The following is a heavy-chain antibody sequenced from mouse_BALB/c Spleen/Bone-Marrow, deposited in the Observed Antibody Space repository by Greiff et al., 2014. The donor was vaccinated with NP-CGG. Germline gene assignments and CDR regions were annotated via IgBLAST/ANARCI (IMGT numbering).Heavy chain of an antibody. Sequence: EVKLVESGGGLVKPGGSLKLSCAASGFTFSSYAMSWVRQTPEKRLEWVATISSGGSYTYYPDSVKGRFTISRDNAKNTLYLQMSSLRSEDTAMYYCASLLRGAMDYWGQGTSVTVSS. V-gene: IGHV5-9-1*01. J-gene: IGHJ4*01. CDR1: GFTFSSYA. CDR3: ASLLRGAMDY. CDR2: ISSGGSYT.